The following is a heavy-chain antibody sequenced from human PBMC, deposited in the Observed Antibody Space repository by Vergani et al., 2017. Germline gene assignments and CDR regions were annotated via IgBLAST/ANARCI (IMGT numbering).Heavy chain of an antibody. Sequence: EVQLVESGGGLVQPGGSLRLSCAASGFTFSSYSMNWVRQAPGKGLEWVSYISSSRSTIYYADSVKGRFTISRDNAKNSLYLQMNSLRAEDTAVYYCARSGGGIQYYFDYWGQGTLVTVSS. CDR1: GFTFSSYS. V-gene: IGHV3-48*01. J-gene: IGHJ4*02. CDR3: ARSGGGIQYYFDY. CDR2: ISSSRSTI. D-gene: IGHD5-18*01.